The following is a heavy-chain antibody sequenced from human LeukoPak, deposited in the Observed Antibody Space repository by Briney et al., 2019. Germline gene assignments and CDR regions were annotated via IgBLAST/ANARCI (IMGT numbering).Heavy chain of an antibody. CDR1: GFHFSTHG. CDR2: ISPPGDIT. Sequence: GGSLRLSCAASGFHFSTHGMNWVRQAPGKGLEWVSGISPPGDITYYADSVMGRFTISRDNAKNSLYLQMNSLRAEDTALYYCARALRRYKYDYPSPDYWGQGTLVTVSS. V-gene: IGHV3-23*01. D-gene: IGHD3-16*01. CDR3: ARALRRYKYDYPSPDY. J-gene: IGHJ4*02.